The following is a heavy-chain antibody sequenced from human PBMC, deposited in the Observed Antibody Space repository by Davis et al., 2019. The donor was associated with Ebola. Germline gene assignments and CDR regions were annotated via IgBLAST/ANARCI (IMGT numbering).Heavy chain of an antibody. J-gene: IGHJ5*02. CDR1: GDSMTYYY. CDR2: VYYSGST. CDR3: ARGLTMIVT. D-gene: IGHD3-22*01. V-gene: IGHV4-59*01. Sequence: GSLRLSCTVSGDSMTYYYWTWIRQIPGKGLEWIGYVYYSGSTNYNPSLKGRTTIAVDTSKNQFSLKLSSVTAADTAVYYCARGLTMIVTWGQGTLVTVSS.